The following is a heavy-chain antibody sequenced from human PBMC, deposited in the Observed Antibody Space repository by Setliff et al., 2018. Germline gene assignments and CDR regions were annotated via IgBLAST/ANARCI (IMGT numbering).Heavy chain of an antibody. Sequence: SETLSLTCTVSGGSISSYYWSWIRQPPGKGLEWIGYIYYSGSTNYNPSLKSRVTISVDTSKNQFSLKLSSVTAADTAVYYCARGSGAVVVAATPFAYWGQGTLVTVSS. D-gene: IGHD2-15*01. CDR1: GGSISSYY. CDR3: ARGSGAVVVAATPFAY. J-gene: IGHJ4*02. V-gene: IGHV4-59*01. CDR2: IYYSGST.